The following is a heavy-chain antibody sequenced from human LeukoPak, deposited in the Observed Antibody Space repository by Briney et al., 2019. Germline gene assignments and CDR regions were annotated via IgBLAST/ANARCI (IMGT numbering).Heavy chain of an antibody. CDR3: ATDYDFWSGYEGLGY. D-gene: IGHD3-3*01. Sequence: PSETLSLTCTVSGGSISSSSYYWGWIRQPPGKGLEWIGEINHSGSTNYNPSLKSRVTISVDTSKNQFSLKLSSVTAADTAVYYCATDYDFWSGYEGLGYWGQGTLVTVSS. CDR1: GGSISSSSYY. V-gene: IGHV4-39*07. CDR2: INHSGST. J-gene: IGHJ4*02.